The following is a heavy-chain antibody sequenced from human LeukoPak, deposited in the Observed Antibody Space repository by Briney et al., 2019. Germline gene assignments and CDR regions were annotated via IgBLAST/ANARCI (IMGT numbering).Heavy chain of an antibody. Sequence: SETLSLTCTVSGGSISSSSYYWGWIRQPPGKGLEWIGYIYYSGSTNYNPSLKSRVTISVDTSKNQFSLKLSSVTAADTAVYYCARGLLRYFDWLYDYWGQGTLVTVSS. CDR3: ARGLLRYFDWLYDY. CDR2: IYYSGST. V-gene: IGHV4-61*05. J-gene: IGHJ4*02. D-gene: IGHD3-9*01. CDR1: GGSISSSSYY.